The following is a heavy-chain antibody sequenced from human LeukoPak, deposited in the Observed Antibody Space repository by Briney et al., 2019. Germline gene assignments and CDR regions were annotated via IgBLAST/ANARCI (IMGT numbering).Heavy chain of an antibody. CDR3: VRFALTSSLDH. D-gene: IGHD6-13*01. J-gene: IGHJ5*02. Sequence: RESLKISCKISGYKLTNNWIGWVRQVRGKGLEWMGLIYPGYSDAKYSPSCQGQVTLSVDASISTAYLQLSGLRASDTAIYYCVRFALTSSLDHWGQGTLVTVSS. V-gene: IGHV5-51*01. CDR2: IYPGYSDA. CDR1: GYKLTNNW.